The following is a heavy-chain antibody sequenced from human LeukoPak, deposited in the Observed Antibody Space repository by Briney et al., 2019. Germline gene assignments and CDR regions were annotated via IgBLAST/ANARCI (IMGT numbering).Heavy chain of an antibody. CDR2: ISYDGSNK. V-gene: IGHV3-30*18. Sequence: GSLRLSCAASGFTFSSYGMHWVRQAPGKGLEWVAVISYDGSNKYHADSVKGRFTISRDNSKNTLCLQMNSLRAEDTAVYYCAKDGAVAGTGFDYWGQGTLVTVSS. CDR1: GFTFSSYG. D-gene: IGHD6-19*01. J-gene: IGHJ4*02. CDR3: AKDGAVAGTGFDY.